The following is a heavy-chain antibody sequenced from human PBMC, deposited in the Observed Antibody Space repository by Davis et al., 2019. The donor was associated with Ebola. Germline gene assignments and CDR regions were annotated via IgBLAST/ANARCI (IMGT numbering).Heavy chain of an antibody. V-gene: IGHV3-30*04. J-gene: IGHJ6*02. D-gene: IGHD6-6*01. CDR1: GFTFGDYA. CDR3: ARVRSRSSSLRLDYYGMDV. Sequence: GESLKIPCTASGFTFGDYAMSWVRQAPGKGLEWVAVISYDGSNKYYADSVKGRFTISRDNSKNTLYLQMNSLRAEDTAVYYCARVRSRSSSLRLDYYGMDVWGQGTTVTVSS. CDR2: ISYDGSNK.